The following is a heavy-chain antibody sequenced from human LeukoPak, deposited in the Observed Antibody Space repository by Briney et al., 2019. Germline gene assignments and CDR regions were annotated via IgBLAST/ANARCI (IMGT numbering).Heavy chain of an antibody. Sequence: PSETLSLTCAVYGGSFSGYYWSWIRQPPGKGLEWIGEINHSGSTNYNPSLKSRVTISVDTSKNQFSLKLSSVTAADTAVYYCGTSRSSYYYYGMDVWGQGTTATVSS. D-gene: IGHD1-1*01. CDR3: GTSRSSYYYYGMDV. V-gene: IGHV4-34*01. J-gene: IGHJ6*02. CDR1: GGSFSGYY. CDR2: INHSGST.